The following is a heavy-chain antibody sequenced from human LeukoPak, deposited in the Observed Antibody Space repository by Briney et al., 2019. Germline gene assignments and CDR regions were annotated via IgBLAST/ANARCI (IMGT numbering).Heavy chain of an antibody. CDR1: GFTFSSYA. CDR3: AVGSDCSS. V-gene: IGHV3-30*04. D-gene: IGHD2-21*02. J-gene: IGHJ5*02. Sequence: QPGRSLRLSCAASGFTFSSYAMHWVRQAPGKGLEWVAVISYDGSNKYYADSVKGRFTLSRDNSKNTLFLQLSSLRAEDTAVYYCAVGSDCSSWGQGTLVAVSS. CDR2: ISYDGSNK.